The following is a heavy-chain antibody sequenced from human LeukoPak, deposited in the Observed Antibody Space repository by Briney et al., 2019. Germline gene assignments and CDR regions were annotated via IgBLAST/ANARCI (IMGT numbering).Heavy chain of an antibody. Sequence: PSETLSLTCAVYGGSFSGYYWSWIRQPPGKGLEWIGEINHSGSTNYNPSLKSRVTISVDTSKNQFSLKLSSVTAADTAVYYCARDCYPSNGVSCFDYWGQGTLVTVSS. D-gene: IGHD2-21*02. V-gene: IGHV4-34*01. J-gene: IGHJ4*02. CDR2: INHSGST. CDR1: GGSFSGYY. CDR3: ARDCYPSNGVSCFDY.